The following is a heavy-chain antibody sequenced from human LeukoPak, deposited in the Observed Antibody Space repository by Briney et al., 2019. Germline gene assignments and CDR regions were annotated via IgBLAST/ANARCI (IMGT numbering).Heavy chain of an antibody. J-gene: IGHJ4*02. D-gene: IGHD6-19*01. CDR2: IYSGGST. Sequence: GGSLRLSCAASGFTFSSYAMSWVRQAPGKGLEWVSVIYSGGSTYYADSVKGRFPISRDNSKNTLYLQMNSLRAEDPAVYYRARESYNSGIDYWGQGTLVTVSS. CDR1: GFTFSSYA. CDR3: ARESYNSGIDY. V-gene: IGHV3-53*01.